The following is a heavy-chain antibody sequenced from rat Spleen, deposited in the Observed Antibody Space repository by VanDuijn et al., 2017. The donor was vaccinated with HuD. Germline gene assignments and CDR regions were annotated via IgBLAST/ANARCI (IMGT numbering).Heavy chain of an antibody. CDR2: ILYDTTNT. Sequence: EVQLVESGGGFVQPGRSLKFSCVASGFTFRDYAMAWVRQAPEKGLEWVATILYDTTNTYYRDSVRGRFTISRDNAKNTLYLQMDSLRSEDTATYYCARHGTINTMVRYYFDYWGQGDMVTVSS. J-gene: IGHJ2*01. D-gene: IGHD1-1*01. CDR3: ARHGTINTMVRYYFDY. V-gene: IGHV5-17*01. CDR1: GFTFRDYA.